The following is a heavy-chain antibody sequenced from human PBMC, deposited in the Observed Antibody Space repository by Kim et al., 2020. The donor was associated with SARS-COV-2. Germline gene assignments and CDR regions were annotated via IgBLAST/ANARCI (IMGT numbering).Heavy chain of an antibody. J-gene: IGHJ5*02. D-gene: IGHD5-12*01. CDR3: ARSQVSPGFDIRNWFDP. V-gene: IGHV1-69*01. Sequence: FQGRVTITADESTSTAYMELSSLRSEDTAVYYCARSQVSPGFDIRNWFDPWGQGTLVTVSS.